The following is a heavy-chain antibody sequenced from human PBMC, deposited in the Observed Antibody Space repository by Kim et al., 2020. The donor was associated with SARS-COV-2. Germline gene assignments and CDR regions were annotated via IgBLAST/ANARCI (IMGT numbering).Heavy chain of an antibody. Sequence: ASVKVSCKASGDTLSAYFIHWVRQAPGQGLEWMGRIDPQDGGAIYAQHFQGRVTMTRDTSISTAYMEMISLTFDDTAVYYCAREASYSYDYWGQGTLVTVSS. D-gene: IGHD5-18*01. CDR2: IDPQDGGA. V-gene: IGHV1-2*06. J-gene: IGHJ4*02. CDR1: GDTLSAYF. CDR3: AREASYSYDY.